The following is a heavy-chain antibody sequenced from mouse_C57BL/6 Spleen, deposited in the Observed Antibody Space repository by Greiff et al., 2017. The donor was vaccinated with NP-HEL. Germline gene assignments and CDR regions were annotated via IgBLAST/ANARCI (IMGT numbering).Heavy chain of an antibody. V-gene: IGHV5-17*01. J-gene: IGHJ2*01. D-gene: IGHD2-1*01. CDR3: ATYGNYGYFDY. Sequence: EVKLVESGGGLVKPGGSLKLSCAASGFTFSDYGMHWVRQAPEKGLEWVAYISSGSSTIYYADTVKGRFTISRDNAKNTLFLQMTSLRSEDTAMYYCATYGNYGYFDYWGQGTTLTVSS. CDR1: GFTFSDYG. CDR2: ISSGSSTI.